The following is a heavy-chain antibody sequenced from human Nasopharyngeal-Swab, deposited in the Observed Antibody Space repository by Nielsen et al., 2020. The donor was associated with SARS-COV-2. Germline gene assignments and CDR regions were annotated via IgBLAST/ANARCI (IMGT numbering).Heavy chain of an antibody. CDR1: GFTFSSYA. CDR2: ISYDGSNK. CDR3: AKPRDGGYGSPFDY. Sequence: GSLRLSCAASGFTFSSYAMHWVRQAPGKGLEWVAVISYDGSNKYYADSVKGRFTISRDNSKNTLYLQMNSLRAEDTAVYYCAKPRDGGYGSPFDYWGQGTLVTVSS. D-gene: IGHD3-10*01. J-gene: IGHJ4*02. V-gene: IGHV3-30*18.